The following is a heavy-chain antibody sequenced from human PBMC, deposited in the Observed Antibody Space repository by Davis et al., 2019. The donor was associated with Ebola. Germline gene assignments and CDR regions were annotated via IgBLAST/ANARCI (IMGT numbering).Heavy chain of an antibody. V-gene: IGHV3-9*01. CDR2: ISWNGAKI. CDR1: GFTFDDHA. Sequence: GGSLRLSCVASGFTFDDHALHWVRQAPGKGLEWVSGISWNGAKIVYADSVRGRFTISRDNAKNSLFLEMNRLGPEDTALYYCVKEENGGLFENWGQGTLVTVSS. CDR3: VKEENGGLFEN. D-gene: IGHD7-27*01. J-gene: IGHJ4*02.